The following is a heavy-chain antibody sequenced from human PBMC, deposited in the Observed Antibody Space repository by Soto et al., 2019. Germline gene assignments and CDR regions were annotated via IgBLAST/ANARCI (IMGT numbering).Heavy chain of an antibody. Sequence: QVQLQESGPGLVKPSGTLSLTCAVSGGSISSSNWWSWVRQPPGKGLEWIGEIYHSGSTNYNPSLQSRVTIPVDKSKNQFSLKLSSVTAADTAVYYCATHLAVLRFLEGTSFRWGQGTLVTVSS. CDR2: IYHSGST. V-gene: IGHV4-4*02. CDR1: GGSISSSNW. CDR3: ATHLAVLRFLEGTSFR. J-gene: IGHJ4*02. D-gene: IGHD3-3*01.